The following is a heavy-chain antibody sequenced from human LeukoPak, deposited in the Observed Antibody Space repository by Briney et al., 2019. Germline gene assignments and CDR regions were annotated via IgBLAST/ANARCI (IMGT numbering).Heavy chain of an antibody. J-gene: IGHJ4*02. V-gene: IGHV3-43*01. D-gene: IGHD6-13*01. CDR3: AKDGAGKEFDY. CDR1: GFIFNNYA. Sequence: PGRSLRLSCAGSGFIFNNYAMHWVRQAPGKGLEWVSLISWDGGSTYYADSVKGRFTISRDNSKNSLYLQMNSLRTEDTALYYCAKDGAGKEFDYWGQGTLVTVSS. CDR2: ISWDGGST.